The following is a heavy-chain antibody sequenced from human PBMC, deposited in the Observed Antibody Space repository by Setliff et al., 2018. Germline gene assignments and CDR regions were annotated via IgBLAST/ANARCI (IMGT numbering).Heavy chain of an antibody. D-gene: IGHD2-15*01. CDR3: ARDQARWLVAAETFDY. CDR1: GFSFSDPY. CDR2: VRYDGSNK. Sequence: PGGSLRLSCAASGFSFSDPYMSWVRQAPGKGLEWVAFVRYDGSNKYYADFVKGRFTLSRDNSKNTLFLQMDSLRAEDTAIYYCARDQARWLVAAETFDYWGQGVLVTVSS. V-gene: IGHV3-30*02. J-gene: IGHJ4*02.